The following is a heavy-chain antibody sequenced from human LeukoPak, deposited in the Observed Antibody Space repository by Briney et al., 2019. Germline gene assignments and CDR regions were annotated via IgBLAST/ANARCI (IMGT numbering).Heavy chain of an antibody. Sequence: GGSLRLSCAVSGFTVSDSYMTWVRQAPGKGLEWGSIIYSGGGIFYADSVKGRFTIFRDNSKNTLYLQMSSLRAEDTAVYYCARAGGLRIAVAPIDCWGQGTLVTVSS. CDR3: ARAGGLRIAVAPIDC. D-gene: IGHD6-19*01. CDR2: IYSGGGI. V-gene: IGHV3-53*01. J-gene: IGHJ4*02. CDR1: GFTVSDSY.